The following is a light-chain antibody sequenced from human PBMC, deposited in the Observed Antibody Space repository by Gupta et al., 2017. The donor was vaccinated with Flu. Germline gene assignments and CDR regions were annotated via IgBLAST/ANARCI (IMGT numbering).Light chain of an antibody. CDR1: QSINSNY. J-gene: IGKJ3*01. V-gene: IGKV3-20*01. CDR2: DTS. Sequence: PGTLSLSPGQGATLSCSASQSINSNYSACYQQQPGQAPSLLIFDTSISATGIPNMCSGSAARADFTLTISILEPEDFAVYYYQQYTLSVTFGPGSKVDL. CDR3: QQYTLSVT.